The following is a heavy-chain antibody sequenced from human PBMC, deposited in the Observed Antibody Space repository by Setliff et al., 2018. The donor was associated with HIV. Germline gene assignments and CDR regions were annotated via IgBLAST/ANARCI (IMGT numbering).Heavy chain of an antibody. J-gene: IGHJ2*01. Sequence: ASVKVSCKASGYTFTTYGISWVRQAPGQGLEWMGGISGYNGNTRYAQKLQGRVTMTTDTSTSTAYMELRSLGSDDTAEYFCARGDWRKPYWYFDLWGRGTLVTVSS. CDR1: GYTFTTYG. V-gene: IGHV1-18*01. CDR3: ARGDWRKPYWYFDL. CDR2: ISGYNGNT. D-gene: IGHD2-21*01.